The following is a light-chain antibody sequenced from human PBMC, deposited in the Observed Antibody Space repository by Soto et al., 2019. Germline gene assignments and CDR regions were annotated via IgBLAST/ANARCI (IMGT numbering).Light chain of an antibody. CDR1: SSDVGGYNY. J-gene: IGLJ1*01. CDR2: EVS. CDR3: SSYTGGATPYV. Sequence: QSALTQPASVSGPDTQTITISCTGNSSDVGGYNYVSWYRQHPGNAPKLMIYEVSSRPSGVSNRLSGSKSGNTASLTISGLQAEDEADYYCSSYTGGATPYVFGTGTKVTVL. V-gene: IGLV2-14*01.